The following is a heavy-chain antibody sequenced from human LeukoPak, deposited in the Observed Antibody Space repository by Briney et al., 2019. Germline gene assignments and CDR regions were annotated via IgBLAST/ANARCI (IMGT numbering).Heavy chain of an antibody. Sequence: GGSLRLSCAASGFTFSSYWMSWVRQAPGKGLEWVANIKQDGSEKYYVDSVKGRFTISRDNAKNSLYLEMSSLRAEDTAVYYCVRVLTHYFDPRFDLWGQGTLVTVSS. CDR3: VRVLTHYFDPRFDL. D-gene: IGHD3-22*01. CDR2: IKQDGSEK. CDR1: GFTFSSYW. J-gene: IGHJ5*02. V-gene: IGHV3-7*01.